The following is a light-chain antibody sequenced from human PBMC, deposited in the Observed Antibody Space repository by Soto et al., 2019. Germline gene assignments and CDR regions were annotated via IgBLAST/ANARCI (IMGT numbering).Light chain of an antibody. J-gene: IGLJ2*01. V-gene: IGLV2-8*01. CDR2: EVT. Sequence: QSALTQPPSASGSLGQSVTISCTGTSSDVGGYNYVSWHQQHPGKAPKVMIYEVTKRPPGVPDRFSGSKSGNTASLTVSGLQAEDEADYYCNSFAGGGNPVLLGGGTKLTVL. CDR3: NSFAGGGNPVL. CDR1: SSDVGGYNY.